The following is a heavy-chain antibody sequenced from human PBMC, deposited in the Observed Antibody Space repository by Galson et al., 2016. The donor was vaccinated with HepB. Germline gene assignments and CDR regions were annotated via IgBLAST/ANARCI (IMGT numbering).Heavy chain of an antibody. Sequence: LRLSCAASGFTFSTYTMSWVRQAPGKGLEWVSGIDGSGGSTYYADSVKGRFTISRDNSKNTLYLQMNSLKAEDTAIYYCAKDRFWNRDFDYWGQGTLVTVSS. D-gene: IGHD1-1*01. V-gene: IGHV3-23*01. J-gene: IGHJ4*02. CDR3: AKDRFWNRDFDY. CDR1: GFTFSTYT. CDR2: IDGSGGST.